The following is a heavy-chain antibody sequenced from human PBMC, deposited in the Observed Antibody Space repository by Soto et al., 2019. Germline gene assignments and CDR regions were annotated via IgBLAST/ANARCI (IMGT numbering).Heavy chain of an antibody. V-gene: IGHV4-59*01. CDR2: VYYSGST. J-gene: IGHJ5*01. D-gene: IGHD2-15*01. Sequence: SQTLSLTCTVSGGSTFSSYWTWIRQPPGKGLEWIGNVYYSGSTNYNPSLKSRITISVDTSKNQFSLNLSSVTAADTAVYYCERVPAASTWFYTLSQRTLLPVSS. CDR3: ERVPAASTWFYT. CDR1: GGSTFSSY.